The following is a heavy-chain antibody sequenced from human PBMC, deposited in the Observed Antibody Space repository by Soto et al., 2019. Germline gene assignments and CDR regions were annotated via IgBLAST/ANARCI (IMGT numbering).Heavy chain of an antibody. D-gene: IGHD6-19*01. CDR2: ISSSSSYT. CDR3: AREGSGWNYFDY. CDR1: GFTFSDYY. Sequence: QVQLVESGGGLVKPGGSLRLSCAASGFTFSDYYMSWIRQAPGKGLEWVSYISSSSSYTNYADSVKGRFTISRDNAKNSVYLEINSQRAEGPAEYYCAREGSGWNYFDYWGQGTLGTVSS. J-gene: IGHJ4*02. V-gene: IGHV3-11*06.